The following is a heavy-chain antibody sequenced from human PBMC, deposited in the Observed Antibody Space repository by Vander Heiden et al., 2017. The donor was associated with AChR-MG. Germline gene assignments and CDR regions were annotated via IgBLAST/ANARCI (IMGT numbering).Heavy chain of an antibody. Sequence: EVQLVESGGGVVRPGGSLRPSCAASGFTFADYGMSWVRQAPGKGLEWVSGINWNGGSTGYADSVKGRFTISRDNAKNSLYLQMNSLRAEDTALYHCARDGRDYYDSSGYYPYYFDYWGQGTLVTVSS. CDR1: GFTFADYG. J-gene: IGHJ4*02. V-gene: IGHV3-20*01. D-gene: IGHD3-22*01. CDR2: INWNGGST. CDR3: ARDGRDYYDSSGYYPYYFDY.